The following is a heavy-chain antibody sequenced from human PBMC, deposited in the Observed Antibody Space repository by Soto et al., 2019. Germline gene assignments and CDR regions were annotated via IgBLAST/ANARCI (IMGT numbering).Heavy chain of an antibody. CDR3: ATPSPYYYGSGSRLPIGDY. CDR1: GFTFSSYA. D-gene: IGHD3-10*01. CDR2: ISGSGGST. Sequence: PGGSLRLSCAASGFTFSSYAMSWVRQAPGKGLEWVSAISGSGGSTYYADSVKGRFTISRDNSKNTLYLQMNSLRAEDTAVYYCATPSPYYYGSGSRLPIGDYWGQGTLVTVSS. V-gene: IGHV3-23*01. J-gene: IGHJ4*02.